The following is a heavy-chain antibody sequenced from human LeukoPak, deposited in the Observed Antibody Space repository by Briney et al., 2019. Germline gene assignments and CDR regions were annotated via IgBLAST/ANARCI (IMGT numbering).Heavy chain of an antibody. J-gene: IGHJ4*02. Sequence: PGGSLRLSCAASGFTFSSYGMHWVRQAPGKGLEWVAFIRYDGSNKYYADSVKGRFTISRDNSKNTLYLQMNSLRAEDTAVYYCARDGSSLPPYFDYWGQGTLVTVSS. CDR3: ARDGSSLPPYFDY. CDR1: GFTFSSYG. D-gene: IGHD6-13*01. CDR2: IRYDGSNK. V-gene: IGHV3-30*02.